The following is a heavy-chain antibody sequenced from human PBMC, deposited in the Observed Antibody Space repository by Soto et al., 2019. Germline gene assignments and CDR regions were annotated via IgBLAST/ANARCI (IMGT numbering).Heavy chain of an antibody. CDR1: GFTFSDHY. CDR2: TRNKANSYTT. CDR3: ARVDTAMVTDY. Sequence: VQLVESGGGLVQPGGSLRLSCAASGFTFSDHYMDWVRQAPGKGLEWVGRTRNKANSYTTEYAASVKGRFTISRDDSKNSLYLQMNSLKTEDTAVYYCARVDTAMVTDYWGQGTLVTVSS. D-gene: IGHD5-18*01. V-gene: IGHV3-72*01. J-gene: IGHJ4*02.